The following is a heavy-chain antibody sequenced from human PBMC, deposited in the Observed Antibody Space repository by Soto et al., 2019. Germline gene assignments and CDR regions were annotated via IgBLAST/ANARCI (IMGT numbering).Heavy chain of an antibody. J-gene: IGHJ5*02. D-gene: IGHD2-15*01. CDR1: GGSISSSSYY. CDR3: ARHGTGVVVVGDWFDP. V-gene: IGHV4-39*01. CDR2: IYYSGST. Sequence: QLQLQESGPGLVKPSETLSLTCTVSGGSISSSSYYWGWIRQPPGKGLEWIGSIYYSGSTYYNLSIKSRVTLSVDTSKNQFSLKLSPVTAADTAVYYCARHGTGVVVVGDWFDPWGQGTLVTVSS.